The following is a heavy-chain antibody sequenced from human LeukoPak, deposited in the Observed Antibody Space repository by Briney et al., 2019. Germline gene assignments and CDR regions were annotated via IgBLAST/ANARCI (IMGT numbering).Heavy chain of an antibody. D-gene: IGHD6-13*01. Sequence: PGRSLRLSCAASGFTLRTYAMHWVRQAPGKGLEWVAVISYDGTNKYYADSVKGRFTISRDNSKNTVYLQVNSLRDEDTAVYYCARDLEAANTYYFDYWGQGTMVTVSS. CDR2: ISYDGTNK. CDR3: ARDLEAANTYYFDY. J-gene: IGHJ4*02. V-gene: IGHV3-30*14. CDR1: GFTLRTYA.